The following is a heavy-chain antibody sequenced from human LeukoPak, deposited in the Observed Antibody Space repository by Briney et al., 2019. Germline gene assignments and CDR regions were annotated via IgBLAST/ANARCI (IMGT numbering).Heavy chain of an antibody. D-gene: IGHD5-24*01. CDR3: ARDSFNRDGYNFLGVDY. J-gene: IGHJ4*02. V-gene: IGHV1-2*02. CDR2: INPNSGGT. Sequence: GGSLRLSCAASGFTFSSYAMHWVRQAPGQGLEWMGWINPNSGGTNYAQKFQGRVTMTRDTSISTAYMELSRLRSDDTAVYYCARDSFNRDGYNFLGVDYWGQGTLVTVSS. CDR1: GFTFSSYA.